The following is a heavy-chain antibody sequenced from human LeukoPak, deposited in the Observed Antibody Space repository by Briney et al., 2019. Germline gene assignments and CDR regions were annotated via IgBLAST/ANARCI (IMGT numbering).Heavy chain of an antibody. D-gene: IGHD3-22*01. Sequence: GGSLRLSCAASGFTFSSYAMHWVRQAPGKGLEWVAVISYDGSNKYYADSVKGRFTISRDNSKNTLYLQMNSLRAEDTAVYYCARPLQYYDSCMDVWGQGTTVTVSS. CDR1: GFTFSSYA. CDR2: ISYDGSNK. CDR3: ARPLQYYDSCMDV. J-gene: IGHJ6*02. V-gene: IGHV3-30*04.